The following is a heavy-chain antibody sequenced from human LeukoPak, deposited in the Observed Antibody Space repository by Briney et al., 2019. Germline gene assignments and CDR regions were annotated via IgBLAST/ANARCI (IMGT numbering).Heavy chain of an antibody. J-gene: IGHJ4*02. CDR1: GFSLSGYW. CDR2: IKEDGSRR. CDR3: ATHWRGR. Sequence: PGGSLRLSCTASGFSLSGYWMIWVRQAPGKGPEWLANIKEDGSRRYYSESVRGRFTISRDNSENSLYLQMNSLRAEDTAVYYCATHWRGRWGQGTLVTVSS. D-gene: IGHD1-1*01. V-gene: IGHV3-7*03.